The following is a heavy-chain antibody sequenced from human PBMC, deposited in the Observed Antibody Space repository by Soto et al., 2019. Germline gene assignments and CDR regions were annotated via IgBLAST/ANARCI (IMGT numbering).Heavy chain of an antibody. CDR3: ASYSSGYYDSFDY. J-gene: IGHJ4*02. D-gene: IGHD3-22*01. Sequence: SETLSLTCAVSGGSISSSNWWSWVRQPPGKGLEWIGEIYHSGSTNYNPSLKSRVTISVDKSKNQFSLKLSSVTAADTAVYYCASYSSGYYDSFDYWGQGTLVTVSS. CDR1: GGSISSSNW. V-gene: IGHV4-4*02. CDR2: IYHSGST.